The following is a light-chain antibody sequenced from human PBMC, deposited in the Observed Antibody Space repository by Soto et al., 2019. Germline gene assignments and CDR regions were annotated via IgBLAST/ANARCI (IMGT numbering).Light chain of an antibody. CDR1: QGITNW. CDR3: QQANSFPLT. V-gene: IGKV1-12*01. Sequence: DIQMTQSPSSVSASVGDRVTITCRASQGITNWLAWYQQKPGKAPKLLIYAASGLPSGVPSRFSGSGSGTGFTLTISSLQPEDFATYYCQQANSFPLTFGGGTKVDIK. J-gene: IGKJ4*01. CDR2: AAS.